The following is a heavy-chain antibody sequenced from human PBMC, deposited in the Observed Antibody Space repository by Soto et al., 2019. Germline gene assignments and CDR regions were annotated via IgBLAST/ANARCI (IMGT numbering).Heavy chain of an antibody. CDR3: AHPRGYGVFDAYDI. Sequence: GGSMRLSCVASGFPFSTYAMSWVRQAPGKGLEWVSALTPSGGETYYADSVKGRFTSSRDNSMNALYLQMNSLIIEDTAVYYCAHPRGYGVFDAYDIWGQGTMVTVSS. CDR1: GFPFSTYA. CDR2: LTPSGGET. J-gene: IGHJ3*02. D-gene: IGHD4-17*01. V-gene: IGHV3-23*01.